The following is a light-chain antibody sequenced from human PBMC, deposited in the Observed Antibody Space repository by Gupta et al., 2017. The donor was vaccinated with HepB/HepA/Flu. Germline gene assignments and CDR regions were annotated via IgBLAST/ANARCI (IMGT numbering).Light chain of an antibody. CDR2: AVS. CDR1: QNIRNY. CDR3: QQSFNIRT. Sequence: DIQMTQSPSSLSASAGDRVTITCRASQNIRNYVNWYQQKPGEAPSLLIYAVSNLQSGVPSRFSGSGSGTDFTFTISRLQPEDFATYYCQQSFNIRTFGQGTKVEIK. V-gene: IGKV1-39*01. J-gene: IGKJ1*01.